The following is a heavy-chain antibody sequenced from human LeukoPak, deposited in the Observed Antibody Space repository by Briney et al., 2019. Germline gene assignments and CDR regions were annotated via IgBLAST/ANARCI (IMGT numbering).Heavy chain of an antibody. Sequence: AGGSLRLSCAASGFTFSSYSMNWVRQAPGKGLEWVSSISSSSSYIYYADSVKGRFTISRDNSKNTLYLQMNSLRAEDTAVYYCAREGYSSSWLDYWGQGTLVTVSS. D-gene: IGHD6-13*01. CDR3: AREGYSSSWLDY. CDR2: ISSSSSYI. CDR1: GFTFSSYS. V-gene: IGHV3-21*01. J-gene: IGHJ4*02.